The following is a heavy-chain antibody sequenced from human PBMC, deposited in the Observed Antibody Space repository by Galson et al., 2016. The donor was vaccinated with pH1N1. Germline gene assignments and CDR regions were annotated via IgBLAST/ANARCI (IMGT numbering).Heavy chain of an antibody. J-gene: IGHJ4*02. Sequence: SLRLSCAASGFTFSNYWMHWVRQVPGKGLEWVANIKEDGSEKYYVDSVRGRFIISRDNAKSSLYLQMNSLRDEDTALYYCARAIGSRSSYWGQGTLVTVSS. CDR3: ARAIGSRSSY. V-gene: IGHV3-7*01. CDR1: GFTFSNYW. CDR2: IKEDGSEK. D-gene: IGHD3-16*02.